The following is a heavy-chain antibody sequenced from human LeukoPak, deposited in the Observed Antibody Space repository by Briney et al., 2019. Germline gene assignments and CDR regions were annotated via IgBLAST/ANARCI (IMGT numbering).Heavy chain of an antibody. Sequence: ASVKVSCKASGYTFTGYYMHWVRQAPGQGLEWMGWINPNSGGTNYAQKFQVRVTLTRDTSISTAYMELSGLRSDDTAPYYCARSIGYCSSASCYDWFEPWGQGTLVTVSS. CDR2: INPNSGGT. V-gene: IGHV1-2*02. CDR3: ARSIGYCSSASCYDWFEP. CDR1: GYTFTGYY. J-gene: IGHJ5*02. D-gene: IGHD2-2*01.